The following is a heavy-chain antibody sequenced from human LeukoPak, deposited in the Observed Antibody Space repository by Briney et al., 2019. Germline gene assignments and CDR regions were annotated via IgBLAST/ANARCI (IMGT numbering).Heavy chain of an antibody. J-gene: IGHJ4*02. Sequence: ASVKVSCKASGYTFTGYYMHWVRQAPGQGLEWMGWINPNSGGTNYAQKFQGRVTMTRDTSISTAYMELSRLRSDDTAVYYCAREKRYGSGSYPRYWGQGTLVTVSS. V-gene: IGHV1-2*02. D-gene: IGHD3-10*01. CDR1: GYTFTGYY. CDR3: AREKRYGSGSYPRY. CDR2: INPNSGGT.